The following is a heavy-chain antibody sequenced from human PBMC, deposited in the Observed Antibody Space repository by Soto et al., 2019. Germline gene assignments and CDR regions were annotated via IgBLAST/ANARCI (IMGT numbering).Heavy chain of an antibody. CDR3: AKAGRPVYHLWSENRFEP. J-gene: IGHJ5*02. CDR2: ISGSGGAT. D-gene: IGHD3-3*01. Sequence: GGSLRISCTASGFTFSSYGMTWFRQAQGEGLELVSSISGSGGATYYADSVKGRFNISRDDSKNTLFLQMDSLRAEDSALYYCAKAGRPVYHLWSENRFEPWDQGTLVDASS. CDR1: GFTFSSYG. V-gene: IGHV3-23*01.